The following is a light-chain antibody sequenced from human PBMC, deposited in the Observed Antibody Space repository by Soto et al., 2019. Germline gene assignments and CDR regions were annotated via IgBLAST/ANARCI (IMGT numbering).Light chain of an antibody. CDR3: QQYNNWPPRGT. CDR2: GAS. CDR1: QSVSSN. J-gene: IGKJ1*01. Sequence: EIVMTQSPATLSVSPGERATLSCRASQSVSSNLAWYQQKPGQAPRLLSYGASTRATGIPARFSGSGFGTEFTLTISSLQSEDFAVYYCQQYNNWPPRGTFGQGTKVEIQ. V-gene: IGKV3-15*01.